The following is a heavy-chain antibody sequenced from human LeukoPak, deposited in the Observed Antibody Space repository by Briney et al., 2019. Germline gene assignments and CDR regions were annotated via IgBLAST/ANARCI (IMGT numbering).Heavy chain of an antibody. V-gene: IGHV3-30*18. D-gene: IGHD5-18*01. J-gene: IGHJ4*02. CDR2: ISYDGSNK. Sequence: PGRSLRLSCAASGFTFSSYGMHWVRQAPGKGLEWVAVISYDGSNKYYADSVKGRFTISRDNSKNTLYLQMNSLRAEGTAVYYCAKEGWQLWGPFFDYWGQGTLVTVSS. CDR3: AKEGWQLWGPFFDY. CDR1: GFTFSSYG.